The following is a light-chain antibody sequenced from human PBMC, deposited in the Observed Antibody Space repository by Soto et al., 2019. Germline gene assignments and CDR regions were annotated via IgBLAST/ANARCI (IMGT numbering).Light chain of an antibody. CDR2: TAS. J-gene: IGKJ4*01. CDR1: QSISSW. V-gene: IGKV1-5*03. CDR3: QEYNSDSGLT. Sequence: DIQMTQSPSTLSASVGDRVTITCRASQSISSWLAWYQQKPGKAPKLLIYTASNLVSGVPSRFSGSGSGTEFTLTISSLQPDDFAPYYCQEYNSDSGLTFGGGTKVEIK.